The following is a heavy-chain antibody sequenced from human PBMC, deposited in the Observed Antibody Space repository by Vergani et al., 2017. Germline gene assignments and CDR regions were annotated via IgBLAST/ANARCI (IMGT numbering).Heavy chain of an antibody. Sequence: EVQLVESGGGLVQPGRSLRISCAASGFTFSSYSMNWVRQAPGKGLEWVSSISSSSSYIHYSDSLKGRFTISRDNAKSSLYLQMNSLRAEDTAVYYCARDLFYYDSSGYYSGFFDYWGQGTLVTVSS. CDR2: ISSSSSYI. J-gene: IGHJ4*02. CDR3: ARDLFYYDSSGYYSGFFDY. CDR1: GFTFSSYS. V-gene: IGHV3-21*01. D-gene: IGHD3-22*01.